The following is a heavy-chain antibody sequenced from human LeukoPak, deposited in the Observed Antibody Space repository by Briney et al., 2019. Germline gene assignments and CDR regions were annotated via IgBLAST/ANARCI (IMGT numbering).Heavy chain of an antibody. V-gene: IGHV3-53*01. D-gene: IGHD1-1*01. CDR1: GFTISSKF. CDR3: AIANEGYYLEY. CDR2: IYSGGNT. J-gene: IGHJ4*01. Sequence: GGSLRLSCAASGFTISSKFMKWVRQAPGKGLEWVSLIYSGGNTYYADSVKGRFTISRDNSKNTLYLQMNSLRAEDTAVYYCAIANEGYYLEYWGQGTLVTVSS.